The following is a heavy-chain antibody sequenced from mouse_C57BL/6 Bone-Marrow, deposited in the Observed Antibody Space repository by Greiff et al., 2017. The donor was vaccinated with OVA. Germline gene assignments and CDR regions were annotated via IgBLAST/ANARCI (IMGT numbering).Heavy chain of an antibody. J-gene: IGHJ2*01. D-gene: IGHD1-2*01. CDR2: IGPENGDN. CDR3: TWGLLRLYFDY. V-gene: IGHV14-4*01. Sequence: EVQLMESGAELVRPGASVKLSCTASGFNIKDDSMHWVQQRPEQGLEWIGWIGPENGDNEYASNLQGKATITADTSSNTAYLQLSSLTSEDTAVYYCTWGLLRLYFDYWGQGTTLTVSS. CDR1: GFNIKDDS.